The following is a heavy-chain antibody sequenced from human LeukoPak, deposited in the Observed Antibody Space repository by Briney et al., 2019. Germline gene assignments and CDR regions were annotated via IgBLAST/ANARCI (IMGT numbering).Heavy chain of an antibody. J-gene: IGHJ3*02. V-gene: IGHV1-69*05. CDR2: IIPIFGTA. CDR1: GGTFSSYA. CDR3: ARETATVVTPGAFDI. D-gene: IGHD4-23*01. Sequence: ASVKVSCTASGGTFSSYAISWVRQAPGQGLEWMGGIIPIFGTANYAQKFQGGVTITTDESTSTAYMELSSLRSEDTAVYYCARETATVVTPGAFDIWGQGTMVTVSS.